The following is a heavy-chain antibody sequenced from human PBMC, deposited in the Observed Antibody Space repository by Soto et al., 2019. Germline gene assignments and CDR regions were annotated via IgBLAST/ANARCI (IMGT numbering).Heavy chain of an antibody. V-gene: IGHV4-31*03. CDR2: IYYSGRT. CDR3: ARDGDAANNGDPRFDY. Sequence: QVQLQESGPGLVKPSQTLSLTCTVSGGSISSGGYYWSWIRQHPGKGLEWIGYIYYSGRTYYNPSLKSRVTISVETSKSQFSLKLSSVTAADTAVSYCARDGDAANNGDPRFDYWGQGTLVTVSS. D-gene: IGHD4-17*01. J-gene: IGHJ4*02. CDR1: GGSISSGGYY.